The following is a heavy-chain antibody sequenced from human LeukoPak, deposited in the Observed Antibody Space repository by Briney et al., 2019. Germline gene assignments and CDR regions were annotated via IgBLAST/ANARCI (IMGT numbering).Heavy chain of an antibody. Sequence: GGSLRLSRAVSGFPFSNYWMSWVRQAPGKGLEWVANIKEDGSEQYYVDSVKGRFIISRDNAKNPLYLQMNSLRAEDTAVYYCARDNVAYCGPNCPNFDYWGQGTLVTVSS. CDR1: GFPFSNYW. D-gene: IGHD2-21*01. J-gene: IGHJ4*02. CDR3: ARDNVAYCGPNCPNFDY. CDR2: IKEDGSEQ. V-gene: IGHV3-7*01.